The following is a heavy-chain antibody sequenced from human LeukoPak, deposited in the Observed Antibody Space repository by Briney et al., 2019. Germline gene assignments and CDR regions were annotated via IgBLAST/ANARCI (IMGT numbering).Heavy chain of an antibody. CDR2: IKQDGSET. CDR1: GFTFSSYW. V-gene: IGHV3-7*01. D-gene: IGHD6-13*01. Sequence: GGSLRLSCAASGFTFSSYWMSWVRQAPGKGLEWVAHIKQDGSETYYADSVKGRFTISRDNAKNSLYLQMNSLRAEDTAVYYCARDVSSSWYLEWGNGMDVWGQGTTVTVSS. CDR3: ARDVSSSWYLEWGNGMDV. J-gene: IGHJ6*02.